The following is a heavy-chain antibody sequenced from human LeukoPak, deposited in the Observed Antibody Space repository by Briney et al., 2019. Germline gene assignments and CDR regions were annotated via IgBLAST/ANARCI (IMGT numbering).Heavy chain of an antibody. CDR2: TYHSGST. J-gene: IGHJ6*04. CDR1: GGSISSSNW. D-gene: IGHD2-2*01. V-gene: IGHV4-4*02. Sequence: SGTLSLTCAVSGGSISSSNWWSWVRQPPGKGLEWIGETYHSGSTNYNPSLKSRATISVDKSKNQFSLKLSSVTAADTAVYYCARGTVVVPAARDYYYYGMDVWGKGTTVTVSS. CDR3: ARGTVVVPAARDYYYYGMDV.